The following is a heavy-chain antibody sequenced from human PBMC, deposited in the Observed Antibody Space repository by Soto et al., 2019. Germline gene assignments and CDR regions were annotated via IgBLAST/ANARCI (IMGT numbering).Heavy chain of an antibody. CDR3: ARGGGVGVAGSAAFDM. CDR1: GYPVTAYY. J-gene: IGHJ3*02. Sequence: QLHLVQSGAVVKKPGASVTVSCSASGYPVTAYYMHWVRQAPGRGLEWMGGINPATGAAKYTQTFQGRVTMAEDTSTSTVFKELSGLTSEDTAVFYCARGGGVGVAGSAAFDMWGQGTLVTVSS. CDR2: INPATGAA. V-gene: IGHV1-2*02. D-gene: IGHD3-3*01.